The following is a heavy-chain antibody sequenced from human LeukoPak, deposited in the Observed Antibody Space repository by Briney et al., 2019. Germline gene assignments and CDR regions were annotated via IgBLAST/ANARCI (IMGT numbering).Heavy chain of an antibody. CDR2: IYSGTTT. J-gene: IGHJ5*02. CDR3: ARDNGVIGRFDP. Sequence: GGSLRLSCAPSGFSVGDKYMAWVRQAPGKGLEWVSVIYSGTTTYYADSVKGRFTISRDTPANTLYLQMNALRPDDTAVYYCARDNGVIGRFDPWGQGTLVTVSS. CDR1: GFSVGDKY. D-gene: IGHD2-21*01. V-gene: IGHV3-53*01.